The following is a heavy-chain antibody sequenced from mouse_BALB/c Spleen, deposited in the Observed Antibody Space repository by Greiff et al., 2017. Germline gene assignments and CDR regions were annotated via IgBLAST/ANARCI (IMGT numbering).Heavy chain of an antibody. Sequence: VQLQQSGAELVRSGASVKLSCTASGFNIKDYYMHWVKQRPEQGLEWIGWIDPENGDTEYAPKFQGKATLTADTSSNTAYLQLSSLTSEDAAVYYCRAEEEAVWGQGTLVTVSA. J-gene: IGHJ3*01. CDR3: RAEEEAV. CDR1: GFNIKDYY. V-gene: IGHV14-4*02. CDR2: IDPENGDT.